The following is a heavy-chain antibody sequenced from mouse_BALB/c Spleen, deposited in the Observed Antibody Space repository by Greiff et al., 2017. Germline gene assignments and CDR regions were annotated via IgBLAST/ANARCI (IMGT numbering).Heavy chain of an antibody. CDR3: ARYYGSSYYFDY. V-gene: IGHV5-6-3*01. CDR2: INSNGGST. D-gene: IGHD1-1*01. Sequence: DVKLVESGGGLVQPGGSLKLSCAASGFTFSSYGMSWVRQTPDKRLELVATINSNGGSTYYPDSVKGRFTISRDNAKNTLYLQMSSLKSEDTAMYYCARYYGSSYYFDYWGQGTTLTVSS. J-gene: IGHJ2*01. CDR1: GFTFSSYG.